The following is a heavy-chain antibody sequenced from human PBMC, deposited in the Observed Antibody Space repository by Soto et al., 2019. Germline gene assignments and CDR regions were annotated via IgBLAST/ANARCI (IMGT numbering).Heavy chain of an antibody. J-gene: IGHJ2*01. V-gene: IGHV4-34*01. CDR1: GGSFSGYY. D-gene: IGHD3-22*01. CDR3: AGATELQMITYCYFDL. Sequence: PSETLSLTCAVYGGSFSGYYWSWIRQPPGKGLEWIGEINHSGSTNYNPSLKSRVTISVDTSKNQFSLKLSSVTAADTAVYYCAGATELQMITYCYFDLWGRGTLVT. CDR2: INHSGST.